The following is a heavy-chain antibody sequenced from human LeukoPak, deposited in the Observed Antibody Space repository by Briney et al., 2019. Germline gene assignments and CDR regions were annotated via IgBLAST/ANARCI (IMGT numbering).Heavy chain of an antibody. J-gene: IGHJ4*02. CDR2: IYYSGST. CDR3: GRHGGMTIASFYFDY. Sequence: SETLSLTCTVSGVSISRSTYYWGWIRQPLGKGLEWIGSIYYSGSTYYDPSLKSRATISVHTSKNQLSLKLSSSPAAHTAVYYCGRHGGMTIASFYFDYWGQGTLVTVSS. V-gene: IGHV4-39*01. CDR1: GVSISRSTYY. D-gene: IGHD4/OR15-4a*01.